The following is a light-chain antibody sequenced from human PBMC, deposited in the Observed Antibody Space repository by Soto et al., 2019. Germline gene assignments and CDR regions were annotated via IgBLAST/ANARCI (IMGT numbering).Light chain of an antibody. V-gene: IGKV3-11*01. CDR3: QQRSTPFT. Sequence: EIGLTQSPATLSLSPGERATLSCRARQNIRTYLAWYQQKSGQAPRLLIYDASKRATGIPARFSGSGSGTDFTLTISSLEPEDFAVYYCQQRSTPFTFGPGTKVDV. CDR1: QNIRTY. CDR2: DAS. J-gene: IGKJ3*01.